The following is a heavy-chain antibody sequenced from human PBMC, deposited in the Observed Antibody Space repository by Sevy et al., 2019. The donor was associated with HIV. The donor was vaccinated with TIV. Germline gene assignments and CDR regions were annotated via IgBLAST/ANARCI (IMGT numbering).Heavy chain of an antibody. CDR2: ISTSSNYT. CDR1: GFTFSDYY. Sequence: GGSLRLSCTASGFTFSDYYMSWIRQAPGKGLEWVSDISTSSNYTNYADSVKGRFTISRHNAKNSLYLQMNSLRAEDTAVYFCARVRYNYGQHYFDYWGQGTLVTVSS. V-gene: IGHV3-11*06. D-gene: IGHD5-18*01. CDR3: ARVRYNYGQHYFDY. J-gene: IGHJ4*02.